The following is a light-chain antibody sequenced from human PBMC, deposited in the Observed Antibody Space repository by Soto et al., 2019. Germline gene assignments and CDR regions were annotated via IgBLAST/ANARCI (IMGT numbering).Light chain of an antibody. CDR1: QYINTR. Sequence: EIVLTQSPATLSSFPGDRVTLSCRASQYINTRLAWYQHRPGQAPRLLFYHASRRATGTPDRFSVSGSGTDFTLTSSRLEPGDFAVYYCQQYGDSPRSFGQGTKVDIK. V-gene: IGKV3-20*01. CDR2: HAS. J-gene: IGKJ1*01. CDR3: QQYGDSPRS.